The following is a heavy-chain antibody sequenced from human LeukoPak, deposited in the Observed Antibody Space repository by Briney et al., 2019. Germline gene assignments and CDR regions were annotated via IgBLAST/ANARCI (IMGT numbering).Heavy chain of an antibody. CDR3: AKSVAKGVWSGSLMDV. V-gene: IGHV3-23*01. D-gene: IGHD3-3*01. CDR1: A. CDR2: ISGSGGST. J-gene: IGHJ6*02. Sequence: AXSWVRQAPGKGLEWVSAISGSGGSTYYADSVKGRFTISRDNSKNTLYLRMNSLRAEDTAVYYCAKSVAKGVWSGSLMDVWGQGTTVTVSS.